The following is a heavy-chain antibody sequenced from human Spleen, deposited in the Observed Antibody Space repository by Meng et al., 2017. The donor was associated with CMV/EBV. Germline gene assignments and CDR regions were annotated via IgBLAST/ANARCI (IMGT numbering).Heavy chain of an antibody. D-gene: IGHD6-13*01. CDR2: IYSGVTT. CDR3: AREFSTGYSSSL. V-gene: IGHV3-53*01. J-gene: IGHJ4*02. Sequence: GGSLRLSCAASGFTVSSNYVSWVRQAPGKGLEWVSLIYSGVTTYYADSVKGRFTISRDNDKNLVYLQMNSLRAEDTGVYYCAREFSTGYSSSLWGQGTLVTVSS. CDR1: GFTVSSNY.